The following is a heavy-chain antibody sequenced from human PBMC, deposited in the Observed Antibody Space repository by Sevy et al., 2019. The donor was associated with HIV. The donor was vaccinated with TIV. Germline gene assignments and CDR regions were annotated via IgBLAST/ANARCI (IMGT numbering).Heavy chain of an antibody. CDR3: ARRGTGTSTFDS. J-gene: IGHJ4*02. D-gene: IGHD1-7*01. CDR2: IYYSGST. Sequence: SETLSLTCTVSGGSISSGGYYWTWIRQHPGKGLEWIGYIYYSGSTYYTPSLKSRVTISVDTSKNQFSLKLSSVTAADTAVYYCARRGTGTSTFDSWGQGTLVTVSS. CDR1: GGSISSGGYY. V-gene: IGHV4-31*03.